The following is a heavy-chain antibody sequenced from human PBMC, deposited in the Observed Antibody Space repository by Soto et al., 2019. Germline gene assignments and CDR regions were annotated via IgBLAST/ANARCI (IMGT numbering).Heavy chain of an antibody. CDR1: GGSVSSGSYY. CDR3: ARRGGYYDSSGYYYWFDP. D-gene: IGHD3-22*01. Sequence: SETLSLTCTVSGGSVSSGSYYWSWIRQPPGKGLEWIGYIYYSGSTNYNPSLKSRVTISVDTSKNQFSLKLSSVTAADTAVYYCARRGGYYDSSGYYYWFDPGGQGTLVTVS. J-gene: IGHJ5*02. V-gene: IGHV4-61*01. CDR2: IYYSGST.